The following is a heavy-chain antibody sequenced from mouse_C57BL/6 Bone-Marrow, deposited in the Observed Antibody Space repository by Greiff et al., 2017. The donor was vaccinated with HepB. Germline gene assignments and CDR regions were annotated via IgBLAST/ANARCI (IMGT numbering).Heavy chain of an antibody. Sequence: QVQLQQSGPGLVQPSQSLSITCTVSGFSLTSYGVHWVRQSPGKGLEWLGGIWSGGSTDYNAAFISRLSISKDKSKSQVFFKMNSLQADDTAIYYCASPFITTVVESHYWYFDVWGTGTTVTVSS. D-gene: IGHD1-1*01. CDR2: IWSGGST. CDR1: GFSLTSYG. CDR3: ASPFITTVVESHYWYFDV. V-gene: IGHV2-2*01. J-gene: IGHJ1*03.